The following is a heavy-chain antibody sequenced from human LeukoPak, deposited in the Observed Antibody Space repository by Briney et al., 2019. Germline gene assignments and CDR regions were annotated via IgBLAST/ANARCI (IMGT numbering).Heavy chain of an antibody. Sequence: ASVKVSCKASGGTFSNYAISWVRQAPGQGLEWMGWISAYNGNTNYAQKLQGRVTMTTDTSTSTAYMELRSLRSDDTAVYYCARDRRNYYGSGSPTEYYFDYWGQGTLVTVSS. CDR3: ARDRRNYYGSGSPTEYYFDY. CDR2: ISAYNGNT. CDR1: GGTFSNYA. D-gene: IGHD3-10*01. J-gene: IGHJ4*02. V-gene: IGHV1-18*01.